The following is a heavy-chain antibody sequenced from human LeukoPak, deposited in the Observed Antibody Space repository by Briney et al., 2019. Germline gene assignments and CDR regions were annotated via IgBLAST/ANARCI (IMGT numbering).Heavy chain of an antibody. D-gene: IGHD4-17*01. Sequence: GGSLRLSCAASTFAFSSYAMTWVRQAPGKGLEWVSSITGSGAGTSYADSVKGRFTVSRDNSKNTLYLQMNSLRAEDTAVYYCTKDPNGNYVGAFDFWDQGTLVIVSS. CDR1: TFAFSSYA. J-gene: IGHJ3*01. V-gene: IGHV3-23*01. CDR2: ITGSGAGT. CDR3: TKDPNGNYVGAFDF.